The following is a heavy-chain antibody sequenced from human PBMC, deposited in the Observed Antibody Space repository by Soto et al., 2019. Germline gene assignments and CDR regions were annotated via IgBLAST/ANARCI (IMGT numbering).Heavy chain of an antibody. D-gene: IGHD4-17*01. Sequence: GWSLRLSCAASGFTFSDYYMSLIRQAPGKGLEWVSYISSSGSTIYYADSVKGRFTISRDNAKKSLYLQMNSLRAEDTAVYYCARDRVRDYGGNQDLFDYWCQGTLVTVSS. CDR1: GFTFSDYY. CDR3: ARDRVRDYGGNQDLFDY. CDR2: ISSSGSTI. J-gene: IGHJ4*02. V-gene: IGHV3-11*01.